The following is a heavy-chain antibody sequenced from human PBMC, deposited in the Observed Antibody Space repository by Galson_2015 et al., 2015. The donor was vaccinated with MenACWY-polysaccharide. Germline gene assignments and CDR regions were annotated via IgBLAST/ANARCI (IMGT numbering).Heavy chain of an antibody. Sequence: SLRLSCAASGFTFDDYAMHWVRQAPGRGLEWVSGISWNSGTIVYADSVKDRFTISRDNAKNSLYLQMNSLRAEDTALYYCAKAHSSGWYEPFDYWGQGTLVTVSS. D-gene: IGHD6-13*01. CDR3: AKAHSSGWYEPFDY. J-gene: IGHJ4*02. CDR1: GFTFDDYA. V-gene: IGHV3-9*01. CDR2: ISWNSGTI.